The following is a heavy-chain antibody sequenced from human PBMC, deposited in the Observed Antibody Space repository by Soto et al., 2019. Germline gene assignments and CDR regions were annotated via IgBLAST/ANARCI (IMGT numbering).Heavy chain of an antibody. J-gene: IGHJ6*02. CDR3: ARERKFDFWRKGLDV. CDR2: MDPNSGVT. V-gene: IGHV1-8*01. CDR1: GYTFTSYD. D-gene: IGHD3-3*01. Sequence: QVHLVQSGAEVKKPGASVKVSCKASGYTFTSYDINWVRQAPGQGLEWLGWMDPNSGVTGYAQKFQGRVSMTRNISINTAHMELSSLSSEDTAVYYCARERKFDFWRKGLDVWGQGTTVAVSS.